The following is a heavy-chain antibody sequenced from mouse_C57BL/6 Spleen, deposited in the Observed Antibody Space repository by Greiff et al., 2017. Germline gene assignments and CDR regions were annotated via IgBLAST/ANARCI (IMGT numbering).Heavy chain of an antibody. V-gene: IGHV1-19*01. CDR1: GYTFTDYY. CDR3: ARDVYYDDPFAY. Sequence: EVQLQQSGPVLVKPGASVQMSCKASGYTFTDYYMNWVKQSHGKSLEWIGVINPYNGGTSYNQKFKGKATLTVDKSSSTAYMELNSLTSEDSAVYYCARDVYYDDPFAYWGQGTLGTVSA. J-gene: IGHJ3*01. D-gene: IGHD2-13*01. CDR2: INPYNGGT.